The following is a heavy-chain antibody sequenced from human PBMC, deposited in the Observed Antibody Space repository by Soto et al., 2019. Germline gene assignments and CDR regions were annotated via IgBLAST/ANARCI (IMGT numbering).Heavy chain of an antibody. J-gene: IGHJ6*02. CDR3: ARDLVMDV. D-gene: IGHD2-8*02. V-gene: IGHV3-30*03. Sequence: GGSLSLSCAASGFSFSTYGMHWVRQAPGKGLEWVAFISNDGSNKYYADSVKGRFTITRDTSASTAYMELSSLRSEDTAVYYCARDLVMDVWGQGTTVTVSS. CDR2: ISNDGSNK. CDR1: GFSFSTYG.